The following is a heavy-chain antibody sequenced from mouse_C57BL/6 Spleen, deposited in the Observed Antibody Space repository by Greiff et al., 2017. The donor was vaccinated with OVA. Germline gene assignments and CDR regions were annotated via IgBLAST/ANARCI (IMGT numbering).Heavy chain of an antibody. D-gene: IGHD2-5*01. J-gene: IGHJ3*01. CDR2: IDPRDGST. CDR3: VRPSFYSNYVWCAC. V-gene: IGHV1-85*01. CDR1: GYTFKSSD. Sequence: VQLQQSGPELVKPGASVKLSCKASGYTFKSSDINWVKQRPEQGLEWIGRIDPRDGSTKYNAKFKGKATLTVDTSSSTAYLELHSLTSEDSAVYFCVRPSFYSNYVWCACWGQGTLVTDSA.